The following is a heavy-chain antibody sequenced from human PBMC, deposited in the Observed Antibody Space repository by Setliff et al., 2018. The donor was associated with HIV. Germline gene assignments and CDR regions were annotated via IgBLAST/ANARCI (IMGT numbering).Heavy chain of an antibody. CDR1: GYSFSSNW. CDR3: ARVMVGAYDTFDL. Sequence: GESLKISCQSSGYSFSSNWIAWVRQMPGEGLEWMGIIYPGDSDTRYSPSLQGQVSISVDMSLNTAYLQWRSLKASDTAMYYCARVMVGAYDTFDLWGQGTMVTVSS. CDR2: IYPGDSDT. J-gene: IGHJ3*01. V-gene: IGHV5-51*01. D-gene: IGHD1-26*01.